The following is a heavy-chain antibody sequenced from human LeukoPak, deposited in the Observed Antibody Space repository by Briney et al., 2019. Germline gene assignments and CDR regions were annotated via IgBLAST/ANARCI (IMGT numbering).Heavy chain of an antibody. D-gene: IGHD5-24*01. J-gene: IGHJ4*02. Sequence: GGSLRLSCAASGFTFSSYWMSWVRQAPGKGLEWVANIKQDGSETYYVDSVKGRSTISRDNSLYLQMNSLRAEDTAVYYCARYIYGFFDYWGQGTLVTVSS. CDR3: ARYIYGFFDY. CDR2: IKQDGSET. CDR1: GFTFSSYW. V-gene: IGHV3-7*02.